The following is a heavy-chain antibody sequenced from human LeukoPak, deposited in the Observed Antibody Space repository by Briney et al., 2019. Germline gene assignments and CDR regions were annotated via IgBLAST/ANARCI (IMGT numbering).Heavy chain of an antibody. CDR3: AHRPAVYYVFDI. J-gene: IGHJ3*02. Sequence: TLSLTCTVSGGSFSTYYWSWIRQPPGKALEWLALIYWDDDKHYSPSLKGRLTITKDTSKNQVVLTMTNMDPVDTATYYCAHRPAVYYVFDIWGQGTMVTVSS. D-gene: IGHD3-10*01. CDR2: IYWDDDK. CDR1: GGSFSTYYW. V-gene: IGHV2-5*08.